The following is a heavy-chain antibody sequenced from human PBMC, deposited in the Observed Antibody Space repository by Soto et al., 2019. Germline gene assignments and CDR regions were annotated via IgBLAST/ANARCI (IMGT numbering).Heavy chain of an antibody. CDR2: IHDSGDT. V-gene: IGHV4-59*01. Sequence: SETLSLTCTVSGDSNSSDYWNWMRQPPGKGLGWIGHIHDSGDTNHNPALGSRVNISLDTSKKKFSLNLTSVTAADTAVYFCARSTFRHAFDIWGQGTMVTVSS. J-gene: IGHJ3*02. CDR3: ARSTFRHAFDI. CDR1: GDSNSSDY. D-gene: IGHD2-21*01.